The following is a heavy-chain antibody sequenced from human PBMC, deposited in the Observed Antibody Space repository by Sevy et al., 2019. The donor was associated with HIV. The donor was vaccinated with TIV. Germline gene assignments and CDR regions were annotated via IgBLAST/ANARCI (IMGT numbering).Heavy chain of an antibody. V-gene: IGHV3-7*01. CDR1: GLTFSNYW. D-gene: IGHD6-19*01. J-gene: IGHJ4*02. Sequence: GGSLRLSCVVSGLTFSNYWMPWVRQAPGKGLEWVANIKKDGSGKYYLFSVKDRFTISRDNVKNSLFLQMNSLRVDDTGVYYCGGVAGLWGQGTLVTVSS. CDR3: GGVAGL. CDR2: IKKDGSGK.